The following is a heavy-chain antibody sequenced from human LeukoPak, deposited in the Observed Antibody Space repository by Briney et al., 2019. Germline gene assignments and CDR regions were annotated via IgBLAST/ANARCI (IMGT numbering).Heavy chain of an antibody. V-gene: IGHV3-23*01. D-gene: IGHD6-6*01. CDR1: GFTFSSYS. CDR3: AKHPYSSSSDWFDP. Sequence: GGSLRLSCAASGFTFSSYSMNWVRQAPGKGLEWVSAISGSGGSTYYADSVKGRFTISRDNSKNTLYLQMNSLRAEDTAVYYCAKHPYSSSSDWFDPWGQGTLVTVSS. CDR2: ISGSGGST. J-gene: IGHJ5*02.